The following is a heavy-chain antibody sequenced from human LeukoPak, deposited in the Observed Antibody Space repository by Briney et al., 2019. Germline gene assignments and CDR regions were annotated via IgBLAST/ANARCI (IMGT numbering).Heavy chain of an antibody. Sequence: SETLSLTCTVSGGSISSGSYYWSWIRQPAGKGLEWIGRIYTSGSTNYNPSLKSRVTISVDTSKNQFSLKLSSVTAADKAVYYCARGIAVAGTLDYWGQGTLVTVSS. V-gene: IGHV4-61*02. D-gene: IGHD6-19*01. CDR1: GGSISSGSYY. J-gene: IGHJ4*02. CDR2: IYTSGST. CDR3: ARGIAVAGTLDY.